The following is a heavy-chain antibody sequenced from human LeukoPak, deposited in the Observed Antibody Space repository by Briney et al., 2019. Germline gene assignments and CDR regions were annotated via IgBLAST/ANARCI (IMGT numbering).Heavy chain of an antibody. J-gene: IGHJ4*02. CDR3: ATGVLHTAMVIDC. CDR1: GGSISSGDYY. CDR2: IYYSGST. V-gene: IGHV4-30-4*01. Sequence: PSETLSLTCTVSGGSISSGDYYWSWIRQPPGKGLEWIGYIYYSGSTYYNPSLKSRVTISVDTSKNQFSLKLSSVTAADTAVYYCATGVLHTAMVIDCWGQGTLVTVSS. D-gene: IGHD5-18*01.